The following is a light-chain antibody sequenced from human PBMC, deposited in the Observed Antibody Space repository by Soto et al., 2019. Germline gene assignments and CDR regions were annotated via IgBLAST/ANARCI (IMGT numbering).Light chain of an antibody. CDR1: SSDVCGYTY. CDR3: SAYSSRSTLDV. J-gene: IGLJ1*01. Sequence: QSVLTQPASVSESPGPSITVSCTGTSSDVCGYTYVSWYQQHPGKAPKLMIYDVSDRPSGVSNRFSGSKSGNAASLNISGIQAEDEDYYYCSAYSSRSTLDVFGTGTKVTVL. CDR2: DVS. V-gene: IGLV2-14*01.